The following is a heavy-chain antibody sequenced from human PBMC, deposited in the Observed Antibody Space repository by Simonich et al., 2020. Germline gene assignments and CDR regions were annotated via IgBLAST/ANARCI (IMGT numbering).Heavy chain of an antibody. CDR3: AGGLIGGSYYY. Sequence: QVQLQQWGAGLLKPSETLSLTCAVYGGSFSGYYWSWIRQPPGKGLEWIGEINHSGSTNYNPSLKSRVTISVDTSKNQFSLKLSSVTAADTAVYYCAGGLIGGSYYYWGQGTLVTVSS. D-gene: IGHD1-26*01. J-gene: IGHJ4*02. V-gene: IGHV4-34*01. CDR1: GGSFSGYY. CDR2: INHSGST.